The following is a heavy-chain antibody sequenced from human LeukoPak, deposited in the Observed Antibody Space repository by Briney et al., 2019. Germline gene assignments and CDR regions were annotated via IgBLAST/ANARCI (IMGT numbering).Heavy chain of an antibody. CDR2: IWYDGSNK. Sequence: GGSLRLSCAASGFTFSSYGMHWVRQAPGKGLEWVAVIWYDGSNKYYADSVKGRFTISRDNSKNTLYLQMNSLRAEDTAVYYCARDRVLWFGEIGWFDPWGQGTLVTVSS. J-gene: IGHJ5*02. D-gene: IGHD3-10*01. CDR3: ARDRVLWFGEIGWFDP. CDR1: GFTFSSYG. V-gene: IGHV3-33*01.